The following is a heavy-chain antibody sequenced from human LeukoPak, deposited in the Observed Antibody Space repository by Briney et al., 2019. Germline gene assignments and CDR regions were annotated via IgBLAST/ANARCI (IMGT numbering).Heavy chain of an antibody. V-gene: IGHV4-4*07. D-gene: IGHD2-2*01. CDR1: GGSISSYY. CDR3: ARKVVVVPASWGYYYYYGMDV. CDR2: IYTSGST. Sequence: SETLSLTCTISGGSISSYYWSWIRQPAGKGLEWIGRIYTSGSTNYNPSLKSRVTMSVDTSKNQFSLKLSSVTAADTAVYYCARKVVVVPASWGYYYYYGMDVWGQGTTVTVSS. J-gene: IGHJ6*02.